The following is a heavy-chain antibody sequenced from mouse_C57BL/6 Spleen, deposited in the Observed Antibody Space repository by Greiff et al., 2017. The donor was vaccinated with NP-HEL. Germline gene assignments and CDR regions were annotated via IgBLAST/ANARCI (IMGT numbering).Heavy chain of an antibody. V-gene: IGHV1-64*01. D-gene: IGHD1-1*01. CDR2: IHPNSGST. CDR3: ASVVKSSYYFDY. J-gene: IGHJ2*01. Sequence: QVQLQQPGAELVKPGASVKLSCKASGYTFTSYWMHWVKQRPGQGLEWIGMIHPNSGSTNYNEKFKSKATLTVDKSSSTAYMQLSSLTSEDSAVYYCASVVKSSYYFDYWGQGTTLTVSS. CDR1: GYTFTSYW.